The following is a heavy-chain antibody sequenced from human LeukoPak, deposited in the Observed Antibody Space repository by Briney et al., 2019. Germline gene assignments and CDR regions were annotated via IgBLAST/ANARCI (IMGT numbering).Heavy chain of an antibody. Sequence: GGSLRLSCAASGFTFDDYAMPWVRQAPGKGLEWVSGISWNSGSIGYADSVKGRFTISRDNAKNSLYLQMDSLRAEDTALYYCAKVTPGDYGAFDIWGQGTMVTVSS. CDR2: ISWNSGSI. D-gene: IGHD4-17*01. V-gene: IGHV3-9*01. CDR3: AKVTPGDYGAFDI. CDR1: GFTFDDYA. J-gene: IGHJ3*02.